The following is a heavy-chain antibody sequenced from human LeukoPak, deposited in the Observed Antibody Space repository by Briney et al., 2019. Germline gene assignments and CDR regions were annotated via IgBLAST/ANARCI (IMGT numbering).Heavy chain of an antibody. D-gene: IGHD2-21*02. J-gene: IGHJ5*02. CDR3: ARDGEVVTAMPRYNWFDP. Sequence: GGSLRLSCAASKFTFSNYAMHWVRQAPGKGLDWLAVISSDGRNKYYADSVKGRFNISRDNSKNTLYVQMNRLRSDDTAVYYCARDGEVVTAMPRYNWFDPWGQGTLVTVSS. CDR2: ISSDGRNK. CDR1: KFTFSNYA. V-gene: IGHV3-30*04.